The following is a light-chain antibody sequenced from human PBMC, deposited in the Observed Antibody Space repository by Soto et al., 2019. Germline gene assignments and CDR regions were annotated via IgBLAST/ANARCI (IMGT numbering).Light chain of an antibody. J-gene: IGKJ1*01. Sequence: DIQMTQSPSSLSASVGDRVTITCRATQCIIDYVAWYQQKAGKAPKLLIYAASTLQSGVPSRFSGSGSGTDFPLTISSLQPEDVATYYCQKYNSAPQTFGQGTKVEIK. CDR3: QKYNSAPQT. CDR2: AAS. CDR1: QCIIDY. V-gene: IGKV1-27*01.